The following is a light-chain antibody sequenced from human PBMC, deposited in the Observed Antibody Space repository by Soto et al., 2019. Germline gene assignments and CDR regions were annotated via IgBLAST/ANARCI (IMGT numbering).Light chain of an antibody. CDR1: SGDVGRYNY. V-gene: IGLV2-14*01. J-gene: IGLJ3*02. CDR3: SSYTSSTSAV. CDR2: EVS. Sequence: QSALTQPASVSGSPGQSITISCTGSSGDVGRYNYVSWYQQHPGKAPKLIIYEVSNRPSGVSNRFSGSKSGNTASLTISGLQDEDDADYYCSSYTSSTSAVLGGGTKLTVL.